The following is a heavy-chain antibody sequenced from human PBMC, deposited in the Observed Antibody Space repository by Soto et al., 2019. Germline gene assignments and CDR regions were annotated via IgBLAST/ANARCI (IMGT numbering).Heavy chain of an antibody. Sequence: PSETLSLTCTVSGGSISSGDYYWSWIRQPPGKGLEWIGYIYYSGSTYYNPSLKSRVTISVDTSKNQFSLKLSSVTAADTAVYYCARVVRGPKIIDYWGQGTLVTVSS. CDR1: GGSISSGDYY. CDR2: IYYSGST. CDR3: ARVVRGPKIIDY. V-gene: IGHV4-30-4*01. J-gene: IGHJ4*02. D-gene: IGHD3-10*01.